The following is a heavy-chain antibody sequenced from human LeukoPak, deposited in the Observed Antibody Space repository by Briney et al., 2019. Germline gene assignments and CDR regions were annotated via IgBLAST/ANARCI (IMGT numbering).Heavy chain of an antibody. CDR2: FDPEDGET. V-gene: IGHV1-24*01. CDR1: GYTLTSLS. J-gene: IGHJ3*02. Sequence: ASVKVSCKVSGYTLTSLSMHWVRQAPGKGLEWMGGFDPEDGETIYAQKFQGRVTMTEDTSTDTAYMELSSLRSEDTAVYYCATDETQGNDYVWGSYRYNAFDIWGQGTMVTVSS. CDR3: ATDETQGNDYVWGSYRYNAFDI. D-gene: IGHD3-16*02.